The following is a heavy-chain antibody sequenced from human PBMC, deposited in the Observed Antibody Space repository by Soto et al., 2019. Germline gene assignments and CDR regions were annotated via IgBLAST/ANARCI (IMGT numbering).Heavy chain of an antibody. CDR1: GLTFTHYA. J-gene: IGHJ4*02. Sequence: VPLLESGGGLVQPGGSLRLSCTASGLTFTHYAMSWVRRAPGKGLEWVSAISASDYSTYYADSVKGRFTISRDNAKNTLYLQMNSLRAEDTAVYYCAKEEAVRGASFDSWGQGTLVTVSS. CDR2: ISASDYST. D-gene: IGHD3-10*01. V-gene: IGHV3-23*01. CDR3: AKEEAVRGASFDS.